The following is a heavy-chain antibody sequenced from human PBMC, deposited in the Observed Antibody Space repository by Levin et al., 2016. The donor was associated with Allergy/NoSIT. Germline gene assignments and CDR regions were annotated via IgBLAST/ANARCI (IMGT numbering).Heavy chain of an antibody. CDR2: IYYSGST. CDR3: AREDVYEQGGWFDP. D-gene: IGHD6-13*01. J-gene: IGHJ5*02. Sequence: WIRQPPGKGLEWIGYIYYSGSTNYNPSLKSRVTISVDTSKNQFSLKLSSVTAADTAVYYCAREDVYEQGGWFDPWGQGTLVTVSS. V-gene: IGHV4-59*01.